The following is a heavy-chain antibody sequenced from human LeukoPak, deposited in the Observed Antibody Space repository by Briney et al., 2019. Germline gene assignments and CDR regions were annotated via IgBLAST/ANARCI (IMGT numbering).Heavy chain of an antibody. J-gene: IGHJ4*02. CDR2: ISSSSSYI. D-gene: IGHD3-3*01. CDR3: ARVPDDFWSGYFVDY. V-gene: IGHV3-21*01. Sequence: GGSLRLSCVASGLTSSRYSMNWVRQAPGKGLEWVSSISSSSSYIYYADSVKGRFTISRDNAKNSLYLQMNSLRAEATAVYYCARVPDDFWSGYFVDYWGQGTLVTVSS. CDR1: GLTSSRYS.